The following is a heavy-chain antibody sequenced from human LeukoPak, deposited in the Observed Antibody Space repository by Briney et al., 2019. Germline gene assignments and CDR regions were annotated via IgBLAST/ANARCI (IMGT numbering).Heavy chain of an antibody. D-gene: IGHD3-22*01. CDR2: IYYSGST. CDR1: GGSISSGGYY. V-gene: IGHV4-30-4*08. CDR3: ARVLDSSGYYTPDAFDI. J-gene: IGHJ3*02. Sequence: SETLSLTCTVSGGSISSGGYYWSWIRQPPGKGLEWIGYIYYSGSTYYNPSLKSRVTISVDTSKNQFSLKLSSVTAADTAVYYCARVLDSSGYYTPDAFDIWGQGTMVTVSS.